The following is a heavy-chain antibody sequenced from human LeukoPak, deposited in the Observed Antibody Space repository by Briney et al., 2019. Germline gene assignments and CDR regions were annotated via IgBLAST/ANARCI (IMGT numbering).Heavy chain of an antibody. D-gene: IGHD3-3*01. CDR2: IYYSGST. V-gene: IGHV4-31*03. CDR3: ARAGGLWSGYYPNWFDP. J-gene: IGHJ5*02. CDR1: GGSISSGGYY. Sequence: SQTLSLTCTVSGGSISSGGYYWSWIRQHPGKGLEWIGYIYYSGSTYYNPSLKSRVTISVDTSKNQFSLKLSSVTAADTAVYYCARAGGLWSGYYPNWFDPWGQGTLVTVSS.